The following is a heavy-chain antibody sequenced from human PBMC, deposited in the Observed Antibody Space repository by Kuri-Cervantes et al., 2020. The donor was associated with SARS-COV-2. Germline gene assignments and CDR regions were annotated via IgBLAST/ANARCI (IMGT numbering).Heavy chain of an antibody. J-gene: IGHJ4*02. CDR1: GFTFRSYA. D-gene: IGHD1-26*01. Sequence: GESLKISCAASGFTFRSYAMHWVRQAPGKGLEWVAVISYDGNRRYYADSVKGRFSISRENSNNTLYPQMNSLSDEDTAVYFCAIAHTGSYYPLDFWGQGILVTVSS. CDR3: AIAHTGSYYPLDF. CDR2: ISYDGNRR. V-gene: IGHV3-30*01.